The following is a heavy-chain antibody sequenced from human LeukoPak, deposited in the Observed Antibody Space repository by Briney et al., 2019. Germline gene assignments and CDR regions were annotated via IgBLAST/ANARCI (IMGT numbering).Heavy chain of an antibody. CDR1: GFTFSSYG. J-gene: IGHJ4*02. D-gene: IGHD1-26*01. V-gene: IGHV3-30*18. CDR3: AKDLGSRSGSYKDY. CDR2: ISYVGSNK. Sequence: PGGSLRLSCAASGFTFSSYGMHWVRQAPATGMEGAAVISYVGSNKYYADSVNGRFTISRDNSKNTRYLQMNSLRAEDTPVYYCAKDLGSRSGSYKDYWGQGTLVTVSS.